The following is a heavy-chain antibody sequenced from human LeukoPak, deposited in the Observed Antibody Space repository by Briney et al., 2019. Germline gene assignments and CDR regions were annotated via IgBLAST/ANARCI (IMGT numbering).Heavy chain of an antibody. CDR3: ARHQGGSWYYYYYGMDV. V-gene: IGHV4-59*08. CDR1: GGSISSYY. J-gene: IGHJ6*02. Sequence: SETLSPTCTVSGGSISSYYWSWIRQPPGKGLEWIGYIYYSGSTNYNPSLKSRVTISVDTSKNQFSLKLGSVTAADTAVYYCARHQGGSWYYYYYGMDVWGQGTTVTVSS. CDR2: IYYSGST. D-gene: IGHD6-13*01.